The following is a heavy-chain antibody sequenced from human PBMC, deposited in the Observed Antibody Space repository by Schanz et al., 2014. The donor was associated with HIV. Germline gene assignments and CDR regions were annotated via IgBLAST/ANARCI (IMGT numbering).Heavy chain of an antibody. CDR2: ISSSGSYI. CDR1: GFAFSRYT. J-gene: IGHJ4*02. Sequence: EVQLVESGGGLVKPGGSLRLSCTASGFAFSRYTMNWVRQAPGKGPEWISSISSSGSYIFYADSLKGRFTISRDNAKNSLSLHIDSLRAEDTALYFCANDPELTTITGYFDSWGQGTLVTVSS. V-gene: IGHV3-21*04. CDR3: ANDPELTTITGYFDS. D-gene: IGHD4-4*01.